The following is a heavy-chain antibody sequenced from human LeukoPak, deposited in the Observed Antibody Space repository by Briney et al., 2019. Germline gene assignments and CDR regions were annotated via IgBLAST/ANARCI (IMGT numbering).Heavy chain of an antibody. CDR2: ISGSGGST. CDR1: GFTFSSYA. CDR3: AKPLSSTWYAAGAFDC. V-gene: IGHV3-23*01. Sequence: PGGSLRLSCAASGFTFSSYAMSWVRQAPGKGLEWVSAISGSGGSTYYADSVEGRFTISRDNSESTLYLQMNSLRAEDTAVYYCAKPLSSTWYAAGAFDCWGQGTLVTVSS. J-gene: IGHJ4*02. D-gene: IGHD6-13*01.